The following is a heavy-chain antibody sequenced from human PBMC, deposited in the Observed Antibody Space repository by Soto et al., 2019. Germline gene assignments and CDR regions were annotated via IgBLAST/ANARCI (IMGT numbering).Heavy chain of an antibody. CDR3: ARDQGLELNYYYYYGMDV. CDR2: ISSSSSTI. V-gene: IGHV3-48*02. D-gene: IGHD1-7*01. Sequence: GGSLRLSCAASGFTFSSYSMNWVRQAPGKGLEWVSYISSSSSTIYYADSVKGRFTISRDNAKNSLYLQMNSLRDEDTAVYYCARDQGLELNYYYYYGMDVWGQGTTVTVSS. CDR1: GFTFSSYS. J-gene: IGHJ6*02.